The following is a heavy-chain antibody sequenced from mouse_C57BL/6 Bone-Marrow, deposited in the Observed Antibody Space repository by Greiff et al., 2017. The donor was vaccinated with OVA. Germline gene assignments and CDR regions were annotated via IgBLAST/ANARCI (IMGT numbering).Heavy chain of an antibody. Sequence: QVQLQQSGPELVKPGASVKISCKASGYTFTDYYINWVKQRPGQGLEWIGWIFPGSGSTYYNEKFKGKATLTVDKSSSTAYMLLSSLTSEDSAVYFCARPSYYYGSSPWFAYWGQGTLVTVSA. CDR2: IFPGSGST. CDR1: GYTFTDYY. J-gene: IGHJ3*01. CDR3: ARPSYYYGSSPWFAY. D-gene: IGHD1-1*01. V-gene: IGHV1-75*01.